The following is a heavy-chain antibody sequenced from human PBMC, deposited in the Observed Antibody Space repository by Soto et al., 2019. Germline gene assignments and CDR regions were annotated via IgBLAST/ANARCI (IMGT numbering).Heavy chain of an antibody. CDR2: ISGSGGST. D-gene: IGHD2-15*01. V-gene: IGHV3-23*01. J-gene: IGHJ6*02. Sequence: PGGSLRLSCAASGFPFSSYSVSWVRQAPGKGLEWVSAISGSGGSTYYADSVKGRFTISRDNSKNTLYLQMNSLRAEDTAVYYCAKDAVVVVAATYYYYYGMDVWGQGTTVTVSS. CDR3: AKDAVVVVAATYYYYYGMDV. CDR1: GFPFSSYS.